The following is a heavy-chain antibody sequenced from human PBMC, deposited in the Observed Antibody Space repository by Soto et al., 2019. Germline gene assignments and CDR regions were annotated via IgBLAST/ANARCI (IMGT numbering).Heavy chain of an antibody. CDR2: ISGSGGST. J-gene: IGHJ6*02. D-gene: IGHD1-7*01. V-gene: IGHV3-23*01. Sequence: PGGSLRLSCAASGFTFSSYAMSWVRQAPGKGLEWVSAISGSGGSTYYADSVKGRFTISRDNSKNTLYLQMNSLRAEDTAVYYCAKVLGSYNWNYGRYYYYGMDVWGQGTTVTVSS. CDR1: GFTFSSYA. CDR3: AKVLGSYNWNYGRYYYYGMDV.